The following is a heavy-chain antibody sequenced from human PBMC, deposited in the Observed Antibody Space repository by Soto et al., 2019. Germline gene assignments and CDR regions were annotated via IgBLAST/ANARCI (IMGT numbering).Heavy chain of an antibody. CDR1: GGSFSGYY. CDR2: INHSGRT. Sequence: SETLSLTCAVYGGSFSGYYWSWIRQPPGKGLEWIGEINHSGRTNYNPSIKSRVTISVDKSKNQFSLKLRSVTAAATAVYCCASFMYCSCGSCFFVGFDYWGQGPLVTVSS. D-gene: IGHD2-15*01. V-gene: IGHV4-34*01. J-gene: IGHJ4*02. CDR3: ASFMYCSCGSCFFVGFDY.